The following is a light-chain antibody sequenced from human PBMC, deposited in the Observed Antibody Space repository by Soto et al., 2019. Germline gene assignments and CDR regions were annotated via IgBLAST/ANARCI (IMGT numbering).Light chain of an antibody. CDR2: EVS. J-gene: IGLJ1*01. CDR1: SSDVGGYNY. Sequence: QSALTQPASVSGSPGQSITISCTGTSSDVGGYNYVSWYQQHPGKAPKLIIYEVSNRPSGVSHRFSGSKSGNTASLTISGLQAEDEADYYCNSYTSKATGVFGTGTKLTVL. V-gene: IGLV2-14*01. CDR3: NSYTSKATGV.